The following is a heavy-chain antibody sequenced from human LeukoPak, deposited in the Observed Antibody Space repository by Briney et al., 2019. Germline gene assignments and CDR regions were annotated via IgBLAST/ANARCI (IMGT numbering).Heavy chain of an antibody. CDR1: GGSFSGYY. CDR3: AREYYYDSSGYYYFDY. J-gene: IGHJ4*02. Sequence: SETLSLSCGVSGGSFSGYYWSWIRQPPGKGLEWIGYIYYSGSTNYNPSLKSRVTISVDTSKNQFSLKLSSVTAADTAVYYCAREYYYDSSGYYYFDYWGQGTLVTVSS. D-gene: IGHD3-22*01. CDR2: IYYSGST. V-gene: IGHV4-59*01.